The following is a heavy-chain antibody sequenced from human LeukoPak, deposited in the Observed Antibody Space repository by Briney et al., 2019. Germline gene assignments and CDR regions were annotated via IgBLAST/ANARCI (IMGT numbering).Heavy chain of an antibody. Sequence: PSETLSLNCTVSGGSISSHYWSWLRQPPGKGLEWIAYLYDSVRTKDNPSLKVRVTLSADTSKNQHSLRLSSVTAADTAVYYCATIKRGDIYGYFDFWGQGILVTVSS. V-gene: IGHV4-59*11. CDR1: GGSISSHY. CDR2: LYDSVRT. D-gene: IGHD5-18*01. J-gene: IGHJ4*02. CDR3: ATIKRGDIYGYFDF.